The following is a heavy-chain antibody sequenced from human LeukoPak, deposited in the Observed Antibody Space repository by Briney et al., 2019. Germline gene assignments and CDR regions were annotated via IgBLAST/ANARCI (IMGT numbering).Heavy chain of an antibody. CDR3: ARVRNTVMPDAFDI. CDR2: IYYSGST. J-gene: IGHJ3*02. D-gene: IGHD4-11*01. CDR1: GGSISSYY. V-gene: IGHV4-59*01. Sequence: SETLSLTCTVSGGSISSYYWSWIRQPPGKGLEWIGYIYYSGSTNYNPSLKSRVTISVDTSKNQFSLKLSSVTAADTAVYYCARVRNTVMPDAFDIWGQGTMVTVSS.